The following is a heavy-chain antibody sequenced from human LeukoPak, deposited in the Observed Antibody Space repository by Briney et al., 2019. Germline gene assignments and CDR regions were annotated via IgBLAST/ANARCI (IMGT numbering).Heavy chain of an antibody. CDR1: GFTFSSYS. CDR3: ASDAAAMARRIDY. D-gene: IGHD2-2*01. V-gene: IGHV3-21*01. J-gene: IGHJ4*02. Sequence: PGGSLRLSCAASGFTFSSYSMNWVRQAPGKGLEWVSSISSSSSCIYYADSVKGRFTISRDNAKNSLYLQMNSLRAEDTAVYYCASDAAAMARRIDYWGQGTLVTASS. CDR2: ISSSSSCI.